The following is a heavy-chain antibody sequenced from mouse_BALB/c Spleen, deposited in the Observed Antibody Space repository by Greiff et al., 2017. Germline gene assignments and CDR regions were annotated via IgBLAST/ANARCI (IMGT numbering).Heavy chain of an antibody. Sequence: QVQLQQSGAELARPGASVKLSCKASGYTFTDYYINWVKQRTGQGLEWIGEIYPGSGNTYYNEKFKGKATLTADKSSSTAYMQLSSLTSEDSAVYFCARRDSVFDYWGQGTTLTVSS. J-gene: IGHJ2*01. CDR3: ARRDSVFDY. CDR2: IYPGSGNT. CDR1: GYTFTDYY. V-gene: IGHV1-77*01.